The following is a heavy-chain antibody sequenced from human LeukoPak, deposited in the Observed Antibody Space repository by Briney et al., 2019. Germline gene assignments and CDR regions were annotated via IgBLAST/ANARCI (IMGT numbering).Heavy chain of an antibody. CDR2: ISGDGGVT. CDR1: GFTVSSNY. D-gene: IGHD4-11*01. Sequence: GGSLRLSCAASGFTVSSNYMTWVRQAPGKGLEWVSLISGDGGVTHYGDSVRGRFTISRDNSKNSLYLQMSSLRVEDTALYYCAKGNNSISYNFDYWGQGTLVTVSS. V-gene: IGHV3-43*02. J-gene: IGHJ4*02. CDR3: AKGNNSISYNFDY.